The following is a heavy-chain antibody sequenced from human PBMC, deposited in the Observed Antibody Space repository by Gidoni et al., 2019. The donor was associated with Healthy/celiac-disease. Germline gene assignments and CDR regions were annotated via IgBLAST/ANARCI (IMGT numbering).Heavy chain of an antibody. CDR3: ARDTDRTYYYDSSGYYYVY. CDR2: ISYDGSNK. V-gene: IGHV3-30*01. J-gene: IGHJ4*02. D-gene: IGHD3-22*01. CDR1: GFTFSSYA. Sequence: AASGFTFSSYAMHWVRQAPGKGLEWVAVISYDGSNKYYADSVKGRFIISRDNSKNTLYLQMNSLRAEDTAVYYCARDTDRTYYYDSSGYYYVYWGQGTLVTVSS.